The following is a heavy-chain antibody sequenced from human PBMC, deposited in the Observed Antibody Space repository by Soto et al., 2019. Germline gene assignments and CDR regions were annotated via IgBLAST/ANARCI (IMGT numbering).Heavy chain of an antibody. J-gene: IGHJ6*02. CDR2: IYYSGST. V-gene: IGHV4-61*01. CDR1: GGSVSSGSYY. Sequence: SETLSLTCTVSGGSVSSGSYYWSWVRQPPGKGLEWFGYIYYSGSTNYNPSLKSRVTMSVDTSENQFSLNLSSVTAADTAVYYSARDRVLVIAAPGTSYYYGMDVWGQGTTVTVS. CDR3: ARDRVLVIAAPGTSYYYGMDV. D-gene: IGHD6-13*01.